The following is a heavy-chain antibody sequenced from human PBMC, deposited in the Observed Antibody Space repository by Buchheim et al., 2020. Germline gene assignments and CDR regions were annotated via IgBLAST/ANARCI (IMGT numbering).Heavy chain of an antibody. Sequence: QVQLQQWGAGLLKPSETLSLTCAVYGGSFSGYYWSWIRQPPGKGLEWIGEINHSGSTNYNPSLKSRVTISVDTSKNQFSLKLSSVTAADTAVYYCAREVVDFWSANSRYYYYGMDVWGQGTT. CDR2: INHSGST. CDR3: AREVVDFWSANSRYYYYGMDV. D-gene: IGHD3-3*01. CDR1: GGSFSGYY. V-gene: IGHV4-34*01. J-gene: IGHJ6*02.